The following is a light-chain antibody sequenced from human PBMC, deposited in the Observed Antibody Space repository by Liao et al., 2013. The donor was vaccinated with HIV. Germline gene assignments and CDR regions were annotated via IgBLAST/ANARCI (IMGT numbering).Light chain of an antibody. V-gene: IGLV3-1*01. CDR2: QDT. CDR1: KLGDKS. CDR3: QAWDSTIAVV. Sequence: SYELTQTPSVSVSPGQTASITCSGDKLGDKSTSWYQKKPGHSPVLVIYQDTKRPSGIPERFSGSNSGNTATLTISGTQAMDEADYYCQAWDSTIAVVFGGGTKLTV. J-gene: IGLJ2*01.